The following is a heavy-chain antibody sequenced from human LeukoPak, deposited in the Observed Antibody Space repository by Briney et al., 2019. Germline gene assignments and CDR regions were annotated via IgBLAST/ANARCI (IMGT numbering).Heavy chain of an antibody. CDR2: INHSGST. CDR3: ARSIAAAQYYYYYLDV. CDR1: GGSFSGYY. J-gene: IGHJ6*03. D-gene: IGHD6-13*01. V-gene: IGHV4-34*01. Sequence: PSETLSLTCAVYGGSFSGYYWNWIRQPPAKGLEWVGEINHSGSTNYNPSLKSRVTISVDTSKNQFSLKLNSVTAADTAVYYCARSIAAAQYYYYYLDVWGKGTTVTVS.